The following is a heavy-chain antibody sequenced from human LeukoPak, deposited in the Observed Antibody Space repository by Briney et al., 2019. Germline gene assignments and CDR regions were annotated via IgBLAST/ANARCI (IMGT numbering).Heavy chain of an antibody. CDR1: GYSFTCYY. D-gene: IGHD3-9*01. CDR2: INPNSGGT. V-gene: IGHV1-2*02. Sequence: ASVKVSCKASGYSFTCYYMHWVRQAPGQGREWMGWINPNSGGTNYAQKFQGRVTMTRDTSISTAYMELSRLRSDDTAVYYCARDDILTGYLYWGQGTLVTVSS. CDR3: ARDDILTGYLY. J-gene: IGHJ4*02.